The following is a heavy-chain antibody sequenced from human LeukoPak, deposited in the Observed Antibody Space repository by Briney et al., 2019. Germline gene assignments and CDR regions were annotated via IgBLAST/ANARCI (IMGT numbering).Heavy chain of an antibody. CDR3: ARRDTSGYFSDY. J-gene: IGHJ4*02. V-gene: IGHV3-64*01. D-gene: IGHD6-19*01. Sequence: QPGGSRRLSCAASGFSFSTYAMSWVRQAPGKGLEYVAAISSNGGNTYYPNSMKGRFTIYRDNSNNALYLQMGGLRVEDMAVYYCARRDTSGYFSDYWGQGTLVTVSS. CDR1: GFSFSTYA. CDR2: ISSNGGNT.